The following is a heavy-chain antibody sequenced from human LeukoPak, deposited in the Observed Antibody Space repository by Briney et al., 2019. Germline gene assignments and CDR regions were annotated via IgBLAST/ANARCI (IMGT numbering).Heavy chain of an antibody. V-gene: IGHV4-34*01. CDR3: ASGWADYYDSLDV. J-gene: IGHJ6*04. CDR2: INHSGST. D-gene: IGHD3-22*01. Sequence: SETLSLTCAVYGGSFSGYYWSWIRQPPGKGLEWIGEINHSGSTNYNPSLKSRATISVDKSKSQFSLKLSSVTAGDTAVYYCASGWADYYDSLDVWGKGTTVTVSS. CDR1: GGSFSGYY.